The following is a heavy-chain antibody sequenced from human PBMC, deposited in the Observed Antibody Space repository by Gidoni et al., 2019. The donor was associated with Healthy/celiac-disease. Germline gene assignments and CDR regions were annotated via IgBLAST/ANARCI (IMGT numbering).Heavy chain of an antibody. J-gene: IGHJ4*02. CDR1: GFTFSSYA. D-gene: IGHD4-17*01. Sequence: EVQLLESGGVLVQPGGSLRLSCAASGFTFSSYAMSWVRQAPGKGLGWVSAISGSGGSTYYADSVKGRFTISRDNSKNTLYLQMNSLRAEDTAVYYCAKADLGTVTTGGVDYWGQGTLVTVSS. CDR3: AKADLGTVTTGGVDY. CDR2: ISGSGGST. V-gene: IGHV3-23*01.